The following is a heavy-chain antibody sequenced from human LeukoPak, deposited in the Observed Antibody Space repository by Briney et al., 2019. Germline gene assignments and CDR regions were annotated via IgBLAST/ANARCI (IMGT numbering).Heavy chain of an antibody. CDR3: TRDRGSSTLGDY. D-gene: IGHD7-27*01. CDR1: GFTFCDYA. Sequence: GGSLRLSCTVSGFTFCDYAINWVRQAPGKGREWVGFIRSKAFGETAEYAASVKGRFIISRDDSKSIAYPQMNSLKTEDTAVYYCTRDRGSSTLGDYWGQGTLVTVSS. J-gene: IGHJ4*02. V-gene: IGHV3-49*04. CDR2: IRSKAFGETA.